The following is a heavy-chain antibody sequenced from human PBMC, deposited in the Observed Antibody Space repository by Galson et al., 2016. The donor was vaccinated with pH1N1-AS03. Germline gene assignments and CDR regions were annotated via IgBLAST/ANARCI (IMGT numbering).Heavy chain of an antibody. V-gene: IGHV3-53*01. CDR1: GFTVSSNY. J-gene: IGHJ1*01. CDR2: TNTGGST. D-gene: IGHD5-12*01. Sequence: SLKLSCTASGFTVSSNYMSWVRQAPGKGLEWVSLTNTGGSTDYADSMKDRSTTSRDNSKNTLYLQMDSLRAEDTAMYYSARCGARGHSGYELWGQGTPVTVSS. CDR3: ARCGARGHSGYEL.